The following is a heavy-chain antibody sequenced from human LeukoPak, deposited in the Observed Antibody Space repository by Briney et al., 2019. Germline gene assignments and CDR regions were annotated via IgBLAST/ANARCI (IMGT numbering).Heavy chain of an antibody. J-gene: IGHJ5*02. Sequence: ASVKVSCKASGCTFTSYAMHWVRQAPGQRLEWMGWINAGNGNTKYSQKFQGRVTITRDTSTSTVYMELSSLRSEDTAVYYCARSDNMERTRTLWFGESFNWFDPWGQGTLVTVSS. CDR1: GCTFTSYA. V-gene: IGHV1-3*01. CDR3: ARSDNMERTRTLWFGESFNWFDP. CDR2: INAGNGNT. D-gene: IGHD3-10*01.